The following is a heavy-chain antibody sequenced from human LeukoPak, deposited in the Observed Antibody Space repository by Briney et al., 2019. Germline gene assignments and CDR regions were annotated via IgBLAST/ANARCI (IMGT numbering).Heavy chain of an antibody. J-gene: IGHJ3*02. CDR3: SRAPRAFDI. Sequence: PSETLSLTCTVSGDSIASGSYYCAWIRQHPGKGLEWIGYIYYTGGTHYNPSLKSRLTISVDTSEDHFSLKLSSVTAADTAIYFCSRAPRAFDIWGQGTMVTVSS. V-gene: IGHV4-31*03. CDR2: IYYTGGT. CDR1: GDSIASGSYY.